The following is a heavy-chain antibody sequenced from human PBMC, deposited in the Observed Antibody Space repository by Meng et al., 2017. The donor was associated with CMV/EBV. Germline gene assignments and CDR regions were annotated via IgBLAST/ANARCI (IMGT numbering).Heavy chain of an antibody. Sequence: SETLSLTCTVSGGSISSSSYYWGWIRQPPGKGLEWIGSIYHSGSTYYNPSLKSRVTISVDTSKNQFSLKLSSVTAADTAVYYCARTGGLRFSRFDPWGQGTLVTVSS. V-gene: IGHV4-39*07. J-gene: IGHJ5*02. CDR2: IYHSGST. CDR1: GGSISSSSYY. D-gene: IGHD3-3*01. CDR3: ARTGGLRFSRFDP.